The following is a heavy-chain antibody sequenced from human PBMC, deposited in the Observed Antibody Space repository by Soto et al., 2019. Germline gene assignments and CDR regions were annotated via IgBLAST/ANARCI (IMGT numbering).Heavy chain of an antibody. V-gene: IGHV3-33*01. Sequence: GGSLRLSCAASGFTFSNYGMHWVRQAPGKGLEWVAVIWYDGSDKYYADSVKGRFTISRDNSKNTLYLRMNSLRAEDAAVYYCERPGGYCTSTTCPGPFGYWGQGTLVTVSS. D-gene: IGHD2-2*01. CDR1: GFTFSNYG. CDR2: IWYDGSDK. CDR3: ERPGGYCTSTTCPGPFGY. J-gene: IGHJ4*02.